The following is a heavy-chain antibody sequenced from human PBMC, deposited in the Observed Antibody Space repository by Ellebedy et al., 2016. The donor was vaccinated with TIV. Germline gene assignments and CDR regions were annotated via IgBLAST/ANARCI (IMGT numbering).Heavy chain of an antibody. CDR3: ARGAFNYYDSNTYYFHFDY. CDR2: INSDGSST. V-gene: IGHV3-74*01. Sequence: GESLKISCAASGFTFSTYWMHWVRQAPGKGLVWVSRINSDGSSTTYADSVKGRFTISRDNSKNTLYLQMNSLRAEDTAMYYCARGAFNYYDSNTYYFHFDYWGQGTLVTVSS. D-gene: IGHD3-22*01. CDR1: GFTFSTYW. J-gene: IGHJ4*02.